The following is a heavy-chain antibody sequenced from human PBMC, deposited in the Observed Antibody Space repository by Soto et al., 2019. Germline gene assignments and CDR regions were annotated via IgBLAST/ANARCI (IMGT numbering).Heavy chain of an antibody. V-gene: IGHV4-59*08. CDR1: GGTNSSWY. D-gene: IGHD1-26*01. CDR3: ARRYGSAIDY. J-gene: IGHJ4*02. Sequence: SETLSLTCTVSGGTNSSWYWIWIRQPPGKGLEWIGYIYYSGSTNCNPSLKSRVTISVDTSKNQFSLKLSSVTAADTAVYYCARRYGSAIDYWGQGTLVTVSS. CDR2: IYYSGST.